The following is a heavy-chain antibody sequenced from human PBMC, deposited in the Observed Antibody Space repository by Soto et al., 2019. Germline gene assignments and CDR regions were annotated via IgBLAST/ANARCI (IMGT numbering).Heavy chain of an antibody. CDR3: ARESVAVTTRGNWFDP. V-gene: IGHV4-34*01. Sequence: SETLSLTCAVYGGSFSGYYWSWIRQPPGTGLEWIGEINHSGSTNYNPSLTSRVTISLDTSKNQFSLKLISLSAADTAVYYCARESVAVTTRGNWFDPWGQGTLVTVSS. D-gene: IGHD2-21*02. CDR1: GGSFSGYY. J-gene: IGHJ5*02. CDR2: INHSGST.